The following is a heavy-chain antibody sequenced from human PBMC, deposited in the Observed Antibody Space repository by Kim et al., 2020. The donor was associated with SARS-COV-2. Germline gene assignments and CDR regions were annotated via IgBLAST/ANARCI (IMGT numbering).Heavy chain of an antibody. V-gene: IGHV4-39*01. D-gene: IGHD6-19*01. CDR3: ARHVCSSGDQHPDWFDP. CDR2: IYYSGST. J-gene: IGHJ5*02. CDR1: GGSISSSSYY. Sequence: SETLSLTCTVSGGSISSSSYYWGWIRQPPGKGLEWIGSIYYSGSTYYNPSLKSRVTISVDTSKNQFSLKLSSVTAADTAVYYCARHVCSSGDQHPDWFDPWGQGTLVTVSS.